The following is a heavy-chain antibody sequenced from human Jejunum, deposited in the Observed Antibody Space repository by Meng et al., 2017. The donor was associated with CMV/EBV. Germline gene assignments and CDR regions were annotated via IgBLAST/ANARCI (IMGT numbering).Heavy chain of an antibody. J-gene: IGHJ4*02. D-gene: IGHD1-1*01. V-gene: IGHV4-59*11. Sequence: SGDSITSHYCSLIRQPPGKGLEWMGYVYYSGSATSSPSLRSRVSISVDMSKNQVSLNLRSVTAADTAMYFCARGIGHASNNSHDYWGQGTLVTVSS. CDR1: GDSITSHY. CDR2: VYYSGSA. CDR3: ARGIGHASNNSHDY.